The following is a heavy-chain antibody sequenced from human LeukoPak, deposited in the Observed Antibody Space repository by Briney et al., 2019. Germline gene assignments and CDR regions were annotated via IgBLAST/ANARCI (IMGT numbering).Heavy chain of an antibody. CDR3: ARSHYYDSSGYFYY. CDR2: ISSSSSTI. CDR1: GFTFSSYS. D-gene: IGHD3-22*01. V-gene: IGHV3-48*01. Sequence: GGSLRLSCAASGFTFSSYSMNWVRQAPGKGLEWVSYISSSSSTIYYADSVKGRFTISRDNAKNSLYLQMNSLRAEDTAVYYCARSHYYDSSGYFYYWGQGTLVTVSS. J-gene: IGHJ4*02.